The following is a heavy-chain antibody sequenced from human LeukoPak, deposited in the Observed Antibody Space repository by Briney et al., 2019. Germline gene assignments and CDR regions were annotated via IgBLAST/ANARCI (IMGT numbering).Heavy chain of an antibody. CDR2: THSGGGT. D-gene: IGHD3-10*01. CDR1: GFIVSSND. J-gene: IGHJ4*02. Sequence: GGSLRLSCAASGFIVSSNDVSWVRQAPRKGLGWVSVTHSGGGTDYADSVKGRFTISRDNSKNTLYLQMNSLRAEDTALYYCARNYYGSGSYSRLDSWGQGTLVTVSS. CDR3: ARNYYGSGSYSRLDS. V-gene: IGHV3-53*01.